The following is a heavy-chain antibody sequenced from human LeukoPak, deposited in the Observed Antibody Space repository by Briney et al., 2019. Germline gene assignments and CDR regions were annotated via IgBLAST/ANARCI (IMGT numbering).Heavy chain of an antibody. CDR2: IRYDGSNK. Sequence: GGSLRLSCAASGFTFSSYGMHWVRQAPGKGLEWVAYIRYDGSNKYYADSVKGRFTVSRDKSKSTLSLQMNSLRAEDTAVYYCAREKGRGVISPYFDCWGQGTLVTVSS. CDR3: AREKGRGVISPYFDC. D-gene: IGHD3-10*01. V-gene: IGHV3-30*02. J-gene: IGHJ4*01. CDR1: GFTFSSYG.